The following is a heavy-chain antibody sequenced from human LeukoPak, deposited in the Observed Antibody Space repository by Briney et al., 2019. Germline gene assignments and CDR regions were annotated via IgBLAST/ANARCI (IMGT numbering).Heavy chain of an antibody. V-gene: IGHV3-23*01. CDR2: ISGSGAST. CDR1: GFTFSSYA. D-gene: IGHD1-14*01. CDR3: ARGVEPLAANTLAY. J-gene: IGHJ4*02. Sequence: GGSLRLSCAASGFTFSSYAMSWVRQAPGKGLEWVSAISGSGASTYYADSVKGRFTISRDNSKNALYLQMNSLRAEDTALYYCARGVEPLAANTLAYWGQGTLVTVSS.